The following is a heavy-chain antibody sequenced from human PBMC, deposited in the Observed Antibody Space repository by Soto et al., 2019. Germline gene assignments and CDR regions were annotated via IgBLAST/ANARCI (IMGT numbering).Heavy chain of an antibody. CDR1: GYTFTSYY. CDR3: ARRANKFWSGERYYYYYYMDV. J-gene: IGHJ6*03. CDR2: INPSGGST. Sequence: GASVKVSCKASGYTFTSYYMHWVRQAPGQGLEWMGIINPSGGSTSYAQKFQGRVTMTRDTSTSTVYMELSSLRSEDTAVYYCARRANKFWSGERYYYYYYMDVWGKGTTVTVSS. D-gene: IGHD3-3*01. V-gene: IGHV1-46*03.